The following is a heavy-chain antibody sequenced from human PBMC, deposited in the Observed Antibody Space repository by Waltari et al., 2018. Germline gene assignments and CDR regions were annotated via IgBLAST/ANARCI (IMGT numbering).Heavy chain of an antibody. V-gene: IGHV1-69*01. CDR2: IIPFFKPS. CDR1: GGTFSSRA. CDR3: ARDGVGGKFDN. J-gene: IGHJ4*02. Sequence: QVQLVQSGAEVKKPGSSVKVSCKVSGGTFSSRAISWVRQAPGQGLELMGGIIPFFKPSNYAQKFQGRVTMSADESTTSVYMDLNSLTSEDTAVYYCARDGVGGKFDNWGQGTLVTVSS. D-gene: IGHD1-26*01.